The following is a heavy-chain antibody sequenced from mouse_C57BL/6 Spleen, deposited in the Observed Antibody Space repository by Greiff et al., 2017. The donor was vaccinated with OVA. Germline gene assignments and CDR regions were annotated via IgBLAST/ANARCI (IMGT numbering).Heavy chain of an antibody. CDR2: INPGSGGT. J-gene: IGHJ2*01. D-gene: IGHD1-1*01. V-gene: IGHV1-54*01. Sequence: QVQLKESGAELVRPGTSVKVSCKASGYAFTNYLIEWVKQRPGQGLEWIGVINPGSGGTNYNEKFKGKATLTADKSSSTAYMQLSSLTSEDSAVYCCARSDGSSPYYFDYGGQGTTLTVSS. CDR3: ARSDGSSPYYFDY. CDR1: GYAFTNYL.